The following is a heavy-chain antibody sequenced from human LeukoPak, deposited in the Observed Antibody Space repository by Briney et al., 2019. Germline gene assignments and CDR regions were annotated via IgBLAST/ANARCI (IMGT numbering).Heavy chain of an antibody. V-gene: IGHV3-33*01. CDR3: ARPSDYDYVWGSSYAFDI. CDR1: GFTFSSYG. D-gene: IGHD3-16*01. CDR2: IWYDGSNK. J-gene: IGHJ3*02. Sequence: GGSLRLSCAASGFTFSSYGMHWVRQAPGKGLEWVAVIWYDGSNKYYADSVKGRFTISRDNSKNTLYLQMNSLRAEDTAVYYCARPSDYDYVWGSSYAFDIWGQGTMVTVSS.